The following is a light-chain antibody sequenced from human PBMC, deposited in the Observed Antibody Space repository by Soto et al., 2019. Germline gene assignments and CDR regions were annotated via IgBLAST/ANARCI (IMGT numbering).Light chain of an antibody. CDR1: HDIRKS. CDR2: DAS. V-gene: IGKV1-33*01. J-gene: IGKJ5*01. CDR3: QQYDNGLIT. Sequence: DIQMTQSPSSLSASVGDRVSITCQASHDIRKSLNWYQLKPGKAPKLLIYDASNLEPGVPSRFSASGSGTDFTFTVSSLQPEDIATYYCQQYDNGLITFGPGTRLEIK.